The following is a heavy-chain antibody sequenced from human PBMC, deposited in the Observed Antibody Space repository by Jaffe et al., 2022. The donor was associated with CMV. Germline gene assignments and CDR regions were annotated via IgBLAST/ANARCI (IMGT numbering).Heavy chain of an antibody. J-gene: IGHJ3*02. D-gene: IGHD3-22*01. CDR2: IYYRGST. V-gene: IGHV4-39*02. CDR1: GGSLSSNNHY. CDR3: AREESFYDNSGYFHHGAFDM. Sequence: QLQLQESGPGLVKPSETLSLTCTVSGGSLSSNNHYWAWIRQPPGKGLEWIGTIYYRGSTYYSPSLKSRVTISVDASKKQVTLKLRSVSAADTAVYYCAREESFYDNSGYFHHGAFDMWGQGTMVTVSS.